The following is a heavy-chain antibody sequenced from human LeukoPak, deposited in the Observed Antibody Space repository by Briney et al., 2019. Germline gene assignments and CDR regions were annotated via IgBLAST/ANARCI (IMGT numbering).Heavy chain of an antibody. Sequence: PSETLSLTCTVSGGSISSSYYWGWIRQPPGKGLEWIGSIYYSGSTYYNPSLKSRVTISVDTSKNQFSLKLSSVTTADTAVYYCAAPSATAYFQHWGQGTLVTVSS. CDR1: GGSISSSYY. D-gene: IGHD5-18*01. J-gene: IGHJ1*01. CDR3: AAPSATAYFQH. V-gene: IGHV4-39*01. CDR2: IYYSGST.